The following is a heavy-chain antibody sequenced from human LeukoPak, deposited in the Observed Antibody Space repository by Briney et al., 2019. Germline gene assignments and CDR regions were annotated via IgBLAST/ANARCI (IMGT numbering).Heavy chain of an antibody. D-gene: IGHD1-26*01. V-gene: IGHV1-24*01. CDR2: FDPEDGDT. CDR1: GYTLTELS. J-gene: IGHJ6*01. CDR3: ATVPRSGSYRRSYYYYGMDV. Sequence: SVKVFCKVSGYTLTELSMHWVRQAPGKGLEWMGGFDPEDGDTNYGQKFQGRVTMTEGTSTDTAYLERSRVRAEDTAVYYCATVPRSGSYRRSYYYYGMDVWGQGTRVSVSS.